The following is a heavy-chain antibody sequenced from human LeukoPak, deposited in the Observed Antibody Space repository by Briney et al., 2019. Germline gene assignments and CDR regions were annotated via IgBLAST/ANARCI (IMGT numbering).Heavy chain of an antibody. Sequence: PSETLSLTCTVSGGSISSYYWSWIRQPPGKALEWFGYIYYSGSTNYNPSLKSRVTISVDTSKNQFSLKLSSVTAADTAVYYCAREGLNMVRGVIPKEAWGWFDPWGQGTLVTVSS. V-gene: IGHV4-59*12. D-gene: IGHD3-10*01. CDR3: AREGLNMVRGVIPKEAWGWFDP. J-gene: IGHJ5*02. CDR2: IYYSGST. CDR1: GGSISSYY.